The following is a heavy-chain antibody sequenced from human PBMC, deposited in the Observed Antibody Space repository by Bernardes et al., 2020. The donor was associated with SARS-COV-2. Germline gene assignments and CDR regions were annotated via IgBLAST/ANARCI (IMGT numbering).Heavy chain of an antibody. J-gene: IGHJ6*02. CDR3: ARGSGANYYGSGRNGMDV. CDR1: GFSFSHYY. V-gene: IGHV3-11*01. Sequence: GGSLRLCCATSGFSFSHYYMTWIRQAPGKGLEWLSYFSSSGSFIYDADSVKGRFTISRDNAKNSLYLQMNSLRAEDTAVYYCARGSGANYYGSGRNGMDVWGQGTTVTVSS. CDR2: FSSSGSFI. D-gene: IGHD3-10*01.